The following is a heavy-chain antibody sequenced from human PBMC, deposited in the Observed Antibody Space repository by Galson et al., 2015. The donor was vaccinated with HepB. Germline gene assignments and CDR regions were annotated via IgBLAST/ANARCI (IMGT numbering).Heavy chain of an antibody. J-gene: IGHJ4*02. CDR1: GFTFSSYI. D-gene: IGHD2-2*02. Sequence: SLRLSCAASGFTFSSYIMHWVRQAPGKGLEWVAVISYDGSNKYYADSVKGRFTISRDNSKNTLYLQMKSLRAEDTAVYYCARGSVGYCRSTSCYTAFDYWGQGTLVTVSS. CDR2: ISYDGSNK. V-gene: IGHV3-30-3*01. CDR3: ARGSVGYCRSTSCYTAFDY.